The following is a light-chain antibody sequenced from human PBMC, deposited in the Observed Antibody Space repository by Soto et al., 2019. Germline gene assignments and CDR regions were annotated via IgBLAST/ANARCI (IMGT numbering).Light chain of an antibody. V-gene: IGLV2-14*01. CDR2: DVS. J-gene: IGLJ2*01. CDR1: SSDVGGYNY. CDR3: SSYTSRSTLVV. Sequence: QSALTQPASVSGSPGQSITISCTGTSSDVGGYNYVSWYRQHPGKAPKLMIYDVSNRPSGVSNRFSGSKSGNTASLTISGLQAEDEADYYCSSYTSRSTLVVFGGGTKLTVL.